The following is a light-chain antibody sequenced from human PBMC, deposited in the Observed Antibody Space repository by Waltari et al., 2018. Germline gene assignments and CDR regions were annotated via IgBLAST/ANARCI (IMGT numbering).Light chain of an antibody. CDR3: QHYYSIPPHT. V-gene: IGKV4-1*01. CDR2: GAP. CDR1: KSVLYNPNNKNY. Sequence: DIVMTQSPDSLAVSLGERATINCKSSKSVLYNPNNKNYLAWYQQKPGQPPSLLIYGAPTRESGVPDRFSGSGSGTDFTLTISSLQAEDVAVYYCQHYYSIPPHTFGQGTKLEIK. J-gene: IGKJ2*01.